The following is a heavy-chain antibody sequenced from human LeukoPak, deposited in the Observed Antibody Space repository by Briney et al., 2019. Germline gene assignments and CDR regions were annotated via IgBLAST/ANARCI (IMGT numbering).Heavy chain of an antibody. J-gene: IGHJ4*02. D-gene: IGHD6-19*01. Sequence: GGSLRLSCAASGFTFSSYTMHWVRQPPGKGLEWVAVISYDGSNKYNADSVKGRFTISRDNSKNTLYLQMNSLRAEDTAVYYCAKARSGWYFDYWGQGTLVTVSS. CDR1: GFTFSSYT. CDR3: AKARSGWYFDY. V-gene: IGHV3-30*04. CDR2: ISYDGSNK.